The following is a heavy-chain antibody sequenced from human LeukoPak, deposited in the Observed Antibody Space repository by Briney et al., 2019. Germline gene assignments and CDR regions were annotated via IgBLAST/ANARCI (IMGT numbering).Heavy chain of an antibody. Sequence: EPSETLSLTCAVSGGSISSSNWWSWVRQPPGKGLEWIGEIYHSGSTNYNPSLKSRVTISVDKSKNQFSLKLSSVTAADTAVYYCAREGGTVTRFDYWGQGTLVTVSS. V-gene: IGHV4-4*02. CDR2: IYHSGST. CDR1: GGSISSSNW. J-gene: IGHJ4*02. CDR3: AREGGTVTRFDY. D-gene: IGHD4-17*01.